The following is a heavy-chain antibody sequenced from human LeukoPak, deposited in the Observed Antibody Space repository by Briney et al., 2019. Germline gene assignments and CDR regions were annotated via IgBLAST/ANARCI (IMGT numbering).Heavy chain of an antibody. V-gene: IGHV4-34*01. Sequence: SETLSLTCAVYGGSFSGYYWSWIRQPPGRGLEWIGEINHSGSTNYNPSLKSRVTISVDTSKNQFSLKLSSVTAADTAVYYCARGKLAGSSSYYYYYYMDVWGKGTTVTVSS. CDR2: INHSGST. J-gene: IGHJ6*03. CDR3: ARGKLAGSSSYYYYYYMDV. D-gene: IGHD6-6*01. CDR1: GGSFSGYY.